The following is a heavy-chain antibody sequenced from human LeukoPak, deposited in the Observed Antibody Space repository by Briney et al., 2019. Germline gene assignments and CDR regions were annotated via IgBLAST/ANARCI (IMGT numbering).Heavy chain of an antibody. CDR1: GFPFSDYS. J-gene: IGHJ4*02. CDR3: ARDHNYAFDN. V-gene: IGHV3-48*04. Sequence: GGSLRLSCTASGFPFSDYSMNWVRQAPGKGLEWISYIGISSGNTKYADSVKGRFTISADNARNSLYLKMNSLRVEDTAVYYCARDHNYAFDNWGQGTLVSVSS. D-gene: IGHD1-1*01. CDR2: IGISSGNT.